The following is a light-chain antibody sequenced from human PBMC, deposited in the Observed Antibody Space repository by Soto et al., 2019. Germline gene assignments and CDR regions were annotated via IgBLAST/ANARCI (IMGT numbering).Light chain of an antibody. J-gene: IGLJ1*01. CDR3: QSYDSSLSGSV. Sequence: QSVLTQPPSVSGAPGQGVTISCTGSSSNVGAGYDVHWYQQLPGTAPKLLIYGNSNRPSGVPDRFSGSKSDTSASLAITGLQAEDEADYYCQSYDSSLSGSVFGTGTKVTVL. V-gene: IGLV1-40*01. CDR2: GNS. CDR1: SSNVGAGYD.